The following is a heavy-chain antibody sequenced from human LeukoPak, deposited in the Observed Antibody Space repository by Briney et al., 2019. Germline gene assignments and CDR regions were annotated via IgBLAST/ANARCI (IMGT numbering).Heavy chain of an antibody. CDR1: GYTFTGYY. CDR2: INPNSGGT. J-gene: IGHJ4*02. D-gene: IGHD3-10*01. V-gene: IGHV1-2*02. Sequence: ASVKVSCKASGYTFTGYYMHWVRQAPGQGLEWMGWINPNSGGTNYALKFQGRVTMTRDTSISTAYMELSRLRSDDTAVYYCARAYYGSGSYYPYWGQGTLVTVSS. CDR3: ARAYYGSGSYYPY.